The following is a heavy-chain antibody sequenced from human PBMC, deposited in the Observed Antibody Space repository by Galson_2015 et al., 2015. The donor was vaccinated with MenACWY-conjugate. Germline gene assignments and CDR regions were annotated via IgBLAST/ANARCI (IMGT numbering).Heavy chain of an antibody. Sequence: SLRLSCAASGFSFSNYGMHWVRQAPGKGLEWVAVMSDDGSNKYYADSVKGRFTISRDNSKNTLYLQMNSLRVEDTAVYYCAKDLYYDSTGSYSNYFDHWGQGTLVTVSS. CDR3: AKDLYYDSTGSYSNYFDH. D-gene: IGHD3-22*01. J-gene: IGHJ4*02. V-gene: IGHV3-30*18. CDR1: GFSFSNYG. CDR2: MSDDGSNK.